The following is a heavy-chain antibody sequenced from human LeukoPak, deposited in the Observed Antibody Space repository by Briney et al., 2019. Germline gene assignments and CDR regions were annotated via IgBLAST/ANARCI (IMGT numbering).Heavy chain of an antibody. CDR3: VRDGKRYGLANNHPDY. CDR1: GYTFTSYG. J-gene: IGHJ4*02. V-gene: IGHV1-18*01. CDR2: ISAYSGNT. D-gene: IGHD3-3*01. Sequence: ASVKVSCKAFGYTFTSYGISWVRQAPGQGLEWMGWISAYSGNTTYAQKVQGRITMTTDTATRTTYMELRNLRSDDTAVYHCVRDGKRYGLANNHPDYWGQGTLVTVSS.